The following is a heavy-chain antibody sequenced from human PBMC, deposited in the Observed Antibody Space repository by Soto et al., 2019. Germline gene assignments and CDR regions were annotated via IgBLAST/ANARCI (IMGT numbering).Heavy chain of an antibody. V-gene: IGHV1-18*01. CDR3: ARGNYDSSGYEGFQH. D-gene: IGHD3-22*01. Sequence: GASVKVSCKASGGTFSSYAFSWVRQAPGQGLEWMGWISAYNGNTNYAQKLQGRVTMTTDTSTSTAYMELRSLRSDDTAVYYCARGNYDSSGYEGFQHWGQGTLVTVSS. J-gene: IGHJ1*01. CDR1: GGTFSSYA. CDR2: ISAYNGNT.